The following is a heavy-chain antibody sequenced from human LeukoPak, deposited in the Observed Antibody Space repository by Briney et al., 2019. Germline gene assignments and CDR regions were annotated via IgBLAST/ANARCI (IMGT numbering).Heavy chain of an antibody. J-gene: IGHJ4*02. CDR3: ARVGTWELQRVFDN. CDR2: INRAGIES. CDR1: GFTFTDYW. Sequence: GGSLRLSCAASGFTFTDYWMAWVRQVPGKGLEWVANINRAGIESYYVDSVKGRFTISRDNAEKSLYLQMDSLRVDDTAVYYCARVGTWELQRVFDNWGQGTLVTVSS. V-gene: IGHV3-7*01. D-gene: IGHD1-26*01.